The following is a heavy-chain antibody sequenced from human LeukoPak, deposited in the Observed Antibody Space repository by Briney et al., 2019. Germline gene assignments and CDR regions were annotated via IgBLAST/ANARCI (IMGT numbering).Heavy chain of an antibody. CDR3: AQGGSEIYYYYHGMDV. D-gene: IGHD3-10*01. CDR1: GFTFSSYS. Sequence: GGSLRLSCAASGFTFSSYSMNWVRQAPGKGLEWVSCISSSSNYIYYADSVKGRFTISRDNAKNSLYLQINSLRAEDTAVYYCAQGGSEIYYYYHGMDVWGQGTTVTVSS. CDR2: ISSSSNYI. J-gene: IGHJ6*02. V-gene: IGHV3-21*01.